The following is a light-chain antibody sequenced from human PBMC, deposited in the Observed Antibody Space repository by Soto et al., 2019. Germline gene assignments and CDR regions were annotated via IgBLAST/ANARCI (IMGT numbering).Light chain of an antibody. CDR1: SSNVGGNP. CDR2: TNT. Sequence: QSVLTQPPSASGTPGQRVTISCSANSSNVGGNPVNWYQHVPTTAPKLLIYTNTQRPSGVGNRFSGSRSGTSTSLAISGLQSEDEAEYYCASWDDSLNAPVFGTGTKVTVL. V-gene: IGLV1-44*01. CDR3: ASWDDSLNAPV. J-gene: IGLJ1*01.